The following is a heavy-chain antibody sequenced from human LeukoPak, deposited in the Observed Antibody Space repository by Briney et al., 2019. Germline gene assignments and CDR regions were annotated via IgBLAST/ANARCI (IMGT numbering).Heavy chain of an antibody. D-gene: IGHD1-14*01. CDR2: ISSGGSET. J-gene: IGHJ4*02. V-gene: IGHV3-74*01. CDR3: ARDQTQAGPTTVDH. CDR1: GFSFSSYW. Sequence: PGGSLRLSCVASGFSFSSYWMHWVRQDPGKGLVWVSRISSGGSETKYVDSVKGRFTISRDNGKNTLYLEMNSLRVEDAAVYYCARDQTQAGPTTVDHWGQGTQVTVSS.